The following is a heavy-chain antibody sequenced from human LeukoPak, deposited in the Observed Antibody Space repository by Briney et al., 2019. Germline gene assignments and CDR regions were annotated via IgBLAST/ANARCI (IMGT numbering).Heavy chain of an antibody. J-gene: IGHJ4*02. CDR1: GYPFINSD. CDR3: ARTQGEGD. V-gene: IGHV1-2*02. CDR2: INPNNGNT. Sequence: ASVRVSCKDPGYPFINSDMNWVRQAPGQGLEWMGWINPNNGNTHYAQKFQGRVAMTRDASINTVYLDLTSLTSDDTAVYYCARTQGEGDWGQGTLVTVSS. D-gene: IGHD3-10*01.